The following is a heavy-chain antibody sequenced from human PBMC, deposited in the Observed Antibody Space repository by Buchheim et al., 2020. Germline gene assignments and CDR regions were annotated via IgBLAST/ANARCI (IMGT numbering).Heavy chain of an antibody. D-gene: IGHD2-2*01. V-gene: IGHV3-11*06. J-gene: IGHJ6*02. CDR1: GFTFSDYY. Sequence: QVQLVESGGGLVKPGGSLRLSCAASGFTFSDYYMSWIRQAPGKGLEWVSYISSSSSYTNYADSVKGRFTISRDNAKNSLYLQMNSLRAEDTAVYYCARVMSCSSTGCYHYYYYYGMTSGAKGP. CDR2: ISSSSSYT. CDR3: ARVMSCSSTGCYHYYYYYGMTS.